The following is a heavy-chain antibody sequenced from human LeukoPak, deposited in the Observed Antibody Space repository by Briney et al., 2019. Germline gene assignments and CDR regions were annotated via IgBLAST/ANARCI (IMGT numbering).Heavy chain of an antibody. CDR3: AKPADSSGLDY. CDR1: GYTFTGYY. V-gene: IGHV1-2*02. J-gene: IGHJ4*02. CDR2: INPNSGGT. D-gene: IGHD3-22*01. Sequence: ASVKVSCKASGYTFTGYYMHWVRQAPGQGLEWMGWINPNSGGTSYAQKFQGRVTMTRDTSISTAYMELSRLRSDDTAVYYCAKPADSSGLDYWGQGTLVTVSS.